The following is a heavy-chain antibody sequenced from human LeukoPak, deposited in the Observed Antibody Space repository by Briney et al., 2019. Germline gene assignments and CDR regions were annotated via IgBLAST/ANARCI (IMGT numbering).Heavy chain of an antibody. D-gene: IGHD5-18*01. CDR1: VYTFIGHY. Sequence: GASVTVSCKASVYTFIGHYMHWVRQAPGQGLEWMGWINSNSGGTKYAQKFQGGVIMTRDTSISTAYMELSRLKSDDTAVYYCARGRIHSWSGAFDIRGQGTTVTVSS. CDR2: INSNSGGT. V-gene: IGHV1-2*02. J-gene: IGHJ3*02. CDR3: ARGRIHSWSGAFDI.